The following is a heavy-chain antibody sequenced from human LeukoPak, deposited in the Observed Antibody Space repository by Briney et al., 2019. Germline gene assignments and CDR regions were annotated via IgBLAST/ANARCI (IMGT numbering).Heavy chain of an antibody. Sequence: SETLSLTCTVSGGSISSSSYYWGWIRQPPGKGLEWIGSIYYSGSTYYNPSLKSRVTISVDTSKNQFSLKLSSVTAADAAMYYSASTIAAAGIGGYYFYYWGQGTLVTVSS. D-gene: IGHD6-13*01. CDR1: GGSISSSSYY. CDR3: ASTIAAAGIGGYYFYY. V-gene: IGHV4-39*01. CDR2: IYYSGST. J-gene: IGHJ4*02.